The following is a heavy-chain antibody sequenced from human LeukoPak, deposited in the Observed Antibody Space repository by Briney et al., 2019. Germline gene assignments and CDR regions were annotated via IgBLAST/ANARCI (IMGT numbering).Heavy chain of an antibody. Sequence: PGGSLRLSCAASGFTFSSHWMSWVRQAPGKGLEWVANIKQDGSEKYYVDSVKGRFTISRDNSKNTLYLQMNSLRAEDTAVYYCAKDRGDRLWLGELAIYGMDVWGQGTTVTVSS. J-gene: IGHJ6*02. V-gene: IGHV3-7*03. CDR1: GFTFSSHW. CDR2: IKQDGSEK. CDR3: AKDRGDRLWLGELAIYGMDV. D-gene: IGHD3-10*01.